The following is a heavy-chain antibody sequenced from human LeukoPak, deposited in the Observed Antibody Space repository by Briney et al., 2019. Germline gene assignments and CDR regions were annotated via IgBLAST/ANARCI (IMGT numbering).Heavy chain of an antibody. V-gene: IGHV4-39*01. CDR1: GGSISSSSYY. CDR2: FYYSGST. J-gene: IGHJ5*02. CDR3: ARHRFGLLWFGGSRKGNWFDP. Sequence: PSETLSLTCTVSGGSISSSSYYWGWIRQPPGKGLEWIGSFYYSGSTYYNPSLKSRVTISVDTSKNQFSLKLSSVTAADTAVYYCARHRFGLLWFGGSRKGNWFDPWGQGTLVTVSS. D-gene: IGHD3-10*01.